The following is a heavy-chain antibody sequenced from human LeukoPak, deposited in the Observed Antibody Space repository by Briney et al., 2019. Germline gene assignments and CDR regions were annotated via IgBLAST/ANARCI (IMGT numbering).Heavy chain of an antibody. V-gene: IGHV3-49*04. CDR2: IRSKAYGGTT. D-gene: IGHD6-13*01. J-gene: IGHJ3*02. CDR3: TRVIRLRIAAAGARAFDI. Sequence: GGSLRLSCAASEFTFSTYEMNWVRQAPGKGLEWVGFIRSKAYGGTTEYAASVKGRFTISRDDSKSIAYLQMNSLKTEDTAVYYCTRVIRLRIAAAGARAFDIWGQGTMVTVSS. CDR1: EFTFSTYE.